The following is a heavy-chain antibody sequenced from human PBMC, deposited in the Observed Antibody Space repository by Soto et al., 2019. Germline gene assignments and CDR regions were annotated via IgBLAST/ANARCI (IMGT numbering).Heavy chain of an antibody. J-gene: IGHJ6*02. CDR3: AKDLLRYFDWLLLDYYYYGMDV. CDR1: GYTFTSYG. V-gene: IGHV1-18*04. Sequence: GASVKVSCKASGYTFTSYGISWVLQAPGQGLEWMGWISAYNGNTNYAQKLQGRVTMTTDTSTSTAYMELNSLRAEDTAVYYCAKDLLRYFDWLLLDYYYYGMDVWGQGTTVTVSS. CDR2: ISAYNGNT. D-gene: IGHD3-9*01.